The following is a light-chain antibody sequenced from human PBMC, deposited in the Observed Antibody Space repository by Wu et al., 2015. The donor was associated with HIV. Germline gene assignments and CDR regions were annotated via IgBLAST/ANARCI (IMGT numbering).Light chain of an antibody. CDR1: QAVNGY. CDR3: QQYGSSPGYT. Sequence: EIVLTQSPVTLSLSPGERATLSCRASQAVNGYLAWFQQKPGQAPRLLIYNTNTRASGIPARFSGSGSGTDFTLTISSLEPEDFAVYYCQQYGSSPGYTFGQGTKLEIK. V-gene: IGKV3-11*01. CDR2: NTN. J-gene: IGKJ2*01.